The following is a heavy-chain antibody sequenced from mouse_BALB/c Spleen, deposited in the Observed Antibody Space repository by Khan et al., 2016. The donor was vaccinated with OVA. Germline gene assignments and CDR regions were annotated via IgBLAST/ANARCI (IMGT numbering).Heavy chain of an antibody. CDR3: ASHLTGSFAY. D-gene: IGHD4-1*01. Sequence: EVELVESGGDLVKPGGSLRLSCAASGFTFSTYGMSWVRQPPDKRLEWVATINSDGDYTYHPDTVKGRFTISRNNAENTLYLQMSSLKSEDTAIYYCASHLTGSFAYWGQGTLVTVSA. CDR2: INSDGDYT. J-gene: IGHJ3*01. V-gene: IGHV5-6*01. CDR1: GFTFSTYG.